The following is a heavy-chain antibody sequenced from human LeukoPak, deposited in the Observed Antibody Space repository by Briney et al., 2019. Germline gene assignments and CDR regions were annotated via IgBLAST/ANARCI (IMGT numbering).Heavy chain of an antibody. Sequence: ASVKVSCKASGYTFTSYWIGWVRQMPGKGLEWMGIIYPGDSDTRYSPSFQGQVTISADKSISTAYLQWSSLKASDTAMYYCAIGGYCSGGSCYEGRYFDYWGQGTLVTVSS. J-gene: IGHJ4*02. D-gene: IGHD2-15*01. CDR2: IYPGDSDT. CDR3: AIGGYCSGGSCYEGRYFDY. CDR1: GYTFTSYW. V-gene: IGHV5-51*01.